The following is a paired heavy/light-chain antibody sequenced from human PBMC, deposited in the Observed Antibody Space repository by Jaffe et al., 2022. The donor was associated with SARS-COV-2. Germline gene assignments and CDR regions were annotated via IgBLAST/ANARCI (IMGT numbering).Heavy chain of an antibody. CDR1: GFSFSSYG. D-gene: IGHD2-2*01. V-gene: IGHV3-30*18. J-gene: IGHJ2*01. CDR2: ISYDGSNQ. CDR3: AKDLGAIRIRHFDL. Sequence: QVQLVESGGGVVQPGRSLRLSCAASGFSFSSYGMHWVRQAPGKGLEWVAHISYDGSNQDYVDSVKGRFTISRDNSKNTLYLQMNSLRTEDTSVYHCAKDLGAIRIRHFDLWGRGTLVTVSS.
Light chain of an antibody. CDR3: MQTTQFPPT. CDR1: QSLVHSDGNTY. J-gene: IGKJ4*01. Sequence: DIVMTQTPLSSPVTLGQSASISCRSSQSLVHSDGNTYLSWLQQRPGQPPRLLIYKVSQRSSGVPDRFSGSGAGTDFTLKISRVEAEDVGVFFCMQTTQFPPTFGGGTKVEIK. V-gene: IGKV2-24*01. CDR2: KVS.